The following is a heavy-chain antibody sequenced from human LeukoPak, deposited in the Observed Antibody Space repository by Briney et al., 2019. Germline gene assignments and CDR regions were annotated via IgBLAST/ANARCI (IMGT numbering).Heavy chain of an antibody. Sequence: GGSLRLSCAASGFTFRSYSMSWVRQAPGKGLEWVAKMNEYGSDIFYVDSVKGRFTISRDNFKKMLYLQTNSLRVEDTAVYYCARDSAAVLRFFDWLPDGYFDYWGQGTLVTVSS. J-gene: IGHJ4*02. D-gene: IGHD3-9*01. CDR2: MNEYGSDI. V-gene: IGHV3-7*01. CDR1: GFTFRSYS. CDR3: ARDSAAVLRFFDWLPDGYFDY.